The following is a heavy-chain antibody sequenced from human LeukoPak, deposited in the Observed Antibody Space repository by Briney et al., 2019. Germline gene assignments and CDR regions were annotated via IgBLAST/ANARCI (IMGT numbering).Heavy chain of an antibody. V-gene: IGHV4-34*01. J-gene: IGHJ4*02. D-gene: IGHD3-3*01. CDR2: INHSGST. CDR3: ASPLDYDFWSGYRD. Sequence: SETLSLTCAVYGGSFSGYYWSWIRQPPGKGLEWIEEINHSGSTNYNPSLKSRVTISVDTSKNQFSLKLSSVTAADTAVYYCASPLDYDFWSGYRDWGQGTLVTVSS. CDR1: GGSFSGYY.